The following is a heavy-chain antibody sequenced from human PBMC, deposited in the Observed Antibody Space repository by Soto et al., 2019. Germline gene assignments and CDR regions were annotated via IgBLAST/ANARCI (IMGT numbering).Heavy chain of an antibody. D-gene: IGHD3-22*01. V-gene: IGHV3-13*04. J-gene: IGHJ4*02. CDR3: ARAIGPTLFDY. Sequence: GGSLRLSCSASGFTFSSYDMHWVRQGTGKGLEWVSAIGTTGDTYYAGSVKGRFTISRENAKNSSYLQMNSLRAGDTAIYFCARAIGPTLFDYWGQGTLVTVSS. CDR2: IGTTGDT. CDR1: GFTFSSYD.